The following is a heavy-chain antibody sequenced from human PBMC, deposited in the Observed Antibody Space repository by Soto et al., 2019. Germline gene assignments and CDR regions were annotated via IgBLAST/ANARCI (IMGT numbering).Heavy chain of an antibody. CDR1: GFTFSSYA. J-gene: IGHJ4*02. V-gene: IGHV3-23*01. D-gene: IGHD2-2*01. CDR2: ISGSGGST. Sequence: EVQLLESGGGLVQPGGSLRLSCAASGFTFSSYAMSWVRQAPGKGLEWVSAISGSGGSTYYADSVKGRFTISRDNSQNTLYLQMNSLRAEDTAVYYCAATAVVVPAAATGLDYWGQGTLVTVSS. CDR3: AATAVVVPAAATGLDY.